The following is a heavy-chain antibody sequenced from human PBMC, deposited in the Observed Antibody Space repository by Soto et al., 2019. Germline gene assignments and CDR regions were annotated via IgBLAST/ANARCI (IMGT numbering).Heavy chain of an antibody. J-gene: IGHJ4*02. CDR3: ARAFMVPVDFCED. V-gene: IGHV4-59*01. D-gene: IGHD3-10*01. Sequence: SETLSLTCTVSNGSLSSNYWSWIRQSPGKGLEWIGNIYHSGRTNYNPSLKSRVTMSVDTSKNQFTLKLSSVTAADTGVYFCARAFMVPVDFCEDWGQGTLVIVSS. CDR2: IYHSGRT. CDR1: NGSLSSNY.